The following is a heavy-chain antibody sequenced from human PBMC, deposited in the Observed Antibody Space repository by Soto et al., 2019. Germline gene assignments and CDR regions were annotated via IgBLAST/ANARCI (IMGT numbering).Heavy chain of an antibody. V-gene: IGHV1-18*01. CDR1: GYTFSNYG. D-gene: IGHD2-2*01. Sequence: ASVKVSCKTSGYTFSNYGITWVRQAPGQPLEWLGWISLYSGGTNYAPKFQGRVSMTTDTSTTTAYMELRSLRSDDTAVYYCARVVPGAEAWFGPWGQGTLVTVSS. CDR3: ARVVPGAEAWFGP. CDR2: ISLYSGGT. J-gene: IGHJ5*02.